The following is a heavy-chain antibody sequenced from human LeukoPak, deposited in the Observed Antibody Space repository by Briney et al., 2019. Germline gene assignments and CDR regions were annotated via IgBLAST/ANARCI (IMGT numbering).Heavy chain of an antibody. CDR2: IIPIFGTA. CDR1: GGTFGSYA. CDR3: ARISSGYYYGDWYFDL. V-gene: IGHV1-69*13. Sequence: ASVKVSCKASGGTFGSYAISWVRQAPGQGLEWMGGIIPIFGTANYAQKFQGRVTITADESTSTAYMELSSLRSEDTAVYYCARISSGYYYGDWYFDLWGRGTLVTVSS. J-gene: IGHJ2*01. D-gene: IGHD3-22*01.